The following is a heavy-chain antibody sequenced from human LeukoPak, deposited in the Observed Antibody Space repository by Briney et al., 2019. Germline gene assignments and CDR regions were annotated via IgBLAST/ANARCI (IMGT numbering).Heavy chain of an antibody. V-gene: IGHV1-2*02. CDR2: INPNSGGP. CDR1: GYTFSHWL. D-gene: IGHD2-15*01. Sequence: ASVKDSLKPAGYTFSHWLIHPVGPTPGQGLEWMGWINPNSGGPNYAHKFQGRVTMTRETSLSTAYMELRRLRSDDWAVYYCAREGSIVFYFDLLGPGTLVTVSS. CDR3: AREGSIVFYFDL. J-gene: IGHJ4*02.